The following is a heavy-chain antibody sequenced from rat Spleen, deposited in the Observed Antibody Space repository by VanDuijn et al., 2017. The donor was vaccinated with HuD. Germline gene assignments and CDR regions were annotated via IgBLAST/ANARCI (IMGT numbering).Heavy chain of an antibody. V-gene: IGHV3-3*01. J-gene: IGHJ2*01. CDR1: DYSITSGYG. D-gene: IGHD1-9*01. Sequence: EVRLQESGPGLVKPSQSLSLTCSVTDYSITSGYGWNWIRKFPGNKLEWMGYINGAGSTNYNPPLKSQISITRDTSKNQFFLQLTSVTAEDTATYYCAKTGFGYNYDYWGQGVMVTVSS. CDR2: INGAGST. CDR3: AKTGFGYNYDY.